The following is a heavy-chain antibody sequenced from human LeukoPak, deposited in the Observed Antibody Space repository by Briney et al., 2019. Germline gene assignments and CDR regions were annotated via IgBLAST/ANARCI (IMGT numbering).Heavy chain of an antibody. CDR2: IYTSGST. V-gene: IGHV4-61*02. CDR3: ARERVLRYFDWLPNDAFDI. Sequence: PSETLSLTCTVSGASISSGSYYWSWIRQPAGKGLEWIGRIYTSGSTNYNPSLKSRVTISVDTSKNQFSLKLSSVTAADTAVYYCARERVLRYFDWLPNDAFDIWGQGTMVTVSS. D-gene: IGHD3-9*01. J-gene: IGHJ3*02. CDR1: GASISSGSYY.